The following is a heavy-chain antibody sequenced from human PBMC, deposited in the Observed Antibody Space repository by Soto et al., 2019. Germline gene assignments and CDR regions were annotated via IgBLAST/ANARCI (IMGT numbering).Heavy chain of an antibody. CDR1: GFTFSSYA. J-gene: IGHJ4*02. CDR3: AKESGYSGYDWTYQKWYFDY. Sequence: PGGSLRLSCAASGFTFSSYAMSWVSQAPGKGLEWVSAISGSGGSTYYADSVKGRFTISRDNSKNTLYLQMNSLRAEDTAVYYCAKESGYSGYDWTYQKWYFDYRGQGTLVTVSS. V-gene: IGHV3-23*01. CDR2: ISGSGGST. D-gene: IGHD5-12*01.